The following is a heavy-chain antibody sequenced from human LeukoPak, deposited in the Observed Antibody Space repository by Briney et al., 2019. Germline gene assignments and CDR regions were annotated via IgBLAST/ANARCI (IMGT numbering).Heavy chain of an antibody. J-gene: IGHJ4*02. CDR2: IMPIFGTA. CDR1: GGSFSSYA. CDR3: ARSSYYYGSGDGKFDY. V-gene: IGHV1-69*13. D-gene: IGHD3-10*01. Sequence: SVKVSCKASGGSFSSYAIRWVRQAPGPGLEWMGGIMPIFGTANYAQKFQGRVTITADESTSTAYMELSSLRSEDTAVYYCARSSYYYGSGDGKFDYWGQGALVTVSS.